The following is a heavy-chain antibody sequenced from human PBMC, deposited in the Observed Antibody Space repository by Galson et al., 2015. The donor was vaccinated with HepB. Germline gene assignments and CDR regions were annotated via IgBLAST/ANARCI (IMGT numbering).Heavy chain of an antibody. CDR3: AKSTGATTYYNAMDV. Sequence: SLRLSCAASGFSFSNFAMNWVRQAPGKGLEWVSTISGGGGSAYSADSVEGRFSISRDNFKRMVYLQMNSLRAEDTAVYYRAKSTGATTYYNAMDVWGQGTTVTVSS. V-gene: IGHV3-23*01. CDR1: GFSFSNFA. CDR2: ISGGGGSA. D-gene: IGHD1-7*01. J-gene: IGHJ6*02.